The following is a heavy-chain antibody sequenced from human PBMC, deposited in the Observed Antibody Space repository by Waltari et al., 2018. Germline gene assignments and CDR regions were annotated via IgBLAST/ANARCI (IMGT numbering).Heavy chain of an antibody. CDR3: ARSGLGTYYYYYYMDV. J-gene: IGHJ6*03. CDR1: GGSVSSYY. V-gene: IGHV4-59*02. D-gene: IGHD6-19*01. Sequence: QVQLQESGPGLVKPSETLSLTCTVPGGSVSSYYWSWIRQPPGKGLEWIGYIYYSGSTNYNPSLKSRVTISVDTSKNQFSLKLSSVTAADTAVYYCARSGLGTYYYYYYMDVWGKGTTVTVSS. CDR2: IYYSGST.